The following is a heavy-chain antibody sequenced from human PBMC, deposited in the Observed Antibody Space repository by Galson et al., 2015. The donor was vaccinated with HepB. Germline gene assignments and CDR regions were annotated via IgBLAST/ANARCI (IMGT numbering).Heavy chain of an antibody. CDR1: AYTFRTYS. Sequence: SLRLSCAASAYTFRTYSMNWVRQAPGKGLEWLAYTDSLSGSIDYADSVRGRFSIPRDNAKNALFLQMNSLRAEDTAVYYCTSGPTSGMDVWGQGTTVIVSS. V-gene: IGHV3-48*01. CDR2: TDSLSGSI. J-gene: IGHJ6*02. CDR3: TSGPTSGMDV.